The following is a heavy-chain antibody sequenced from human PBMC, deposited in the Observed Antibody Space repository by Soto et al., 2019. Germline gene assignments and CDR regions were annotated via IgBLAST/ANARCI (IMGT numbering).Heavy chain of an antibody. J-gene: IGHJ4*02. CDR1: GYTLTELS. CDR3: ATDSRSLAWFAY. V-gene: IGHV1-24*01. D-gene: IGHD5-12*01. CDR2: FDPEDGET. Sequence: ASMKVSCKVSGYTLTELSMHWVRQAPGKGLEWMGGFDPEDGETIYAQKFQGRVTMTEDTSTDTAYMELSSLRSEDTAVYYCATDSRSLAWFAYWGQGTLVPVSS.